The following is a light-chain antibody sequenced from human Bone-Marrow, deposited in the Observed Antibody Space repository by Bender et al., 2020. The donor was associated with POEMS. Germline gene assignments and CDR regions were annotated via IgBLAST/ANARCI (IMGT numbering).Light chain of an antibody. V-gene: IGLV3-21*02. Sequence: SYVLTQPPSVSVAPGQTAKITCGGNYIGSQSVHWYQQEPGQAPVLVVFDDRDRPSGIPERFSGSNSGTTATLTISRVEAGDEADYYCQVWDSRSAQWVFGGGTKLTVL. J-gene: IGLJ3*02. CDR3: QVWDSRSAQWV. CDR1: YIGSQS. CDR2: DDR.